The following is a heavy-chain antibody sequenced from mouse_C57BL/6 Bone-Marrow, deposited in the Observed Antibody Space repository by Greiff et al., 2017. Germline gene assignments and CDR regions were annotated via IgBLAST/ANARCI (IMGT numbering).Heavy chain of an antibody. CDR3: ARQGYYGIFDY. CDR1: GFTFSDYY. V-gene: IGHV5-12*01. D-gene: IGHD2-1*01. J-gene: IGHJ2*01. Sequence: EVKVVESGGGLVQPGGSLKLSCAASGFTFSDYYMYWVRQTPEKRLEWVAYISNGGGSTYYPDTVKGRFTISRDNAKNTLYLQMSRLKSEDTAMYYCARQGYYGIFDYWGQGTTLTVSS. CDR2: ISNGGGST.